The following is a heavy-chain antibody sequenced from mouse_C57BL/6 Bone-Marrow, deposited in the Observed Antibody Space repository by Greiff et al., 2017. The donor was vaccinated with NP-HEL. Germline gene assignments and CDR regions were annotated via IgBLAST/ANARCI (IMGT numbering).Heavy chain of an antibody. J-gene: IGHJ2*01. CDR1: GYSITSGYD. V-gene: IGHV3-1*01. CDR3: AREGYYGSGFDY. CDR2: ISYSGST. Sequence: EVKLQESGPGMVKPSQSLSLTCTVTGYSITSGYDWHWIRHFPGNKLEWMGYISYSGSTNYNPSLKSRISITHDTSKNHFFLKLNSVTTEDTATYYCAREGYYGSGFDYWGQGTTLTVSS. D-gene: IGHD1-1*01.